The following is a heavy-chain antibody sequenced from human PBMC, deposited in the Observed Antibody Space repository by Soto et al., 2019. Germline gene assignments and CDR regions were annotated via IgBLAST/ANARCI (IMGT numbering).Heavy chain of an antibody. Sequence: SETLSLTCTVSGGSISSSSYYWGWIRQPPGKGLEWIGSIYYSGSTYYNPSLKSRVTISVDTSKNQFSLKLSSVTAADTAVYYCARQLATVTTLNWFDPWGQGTLVTVSS. V-gene: IGHV4-39*01. CDR2: IYYSGST. CDR3: ARQLATVTTLNWFDP. D-gene: IGHD4-4*01. J-gene: IGHJ5*02. CDR1: GGSISSSSYY.